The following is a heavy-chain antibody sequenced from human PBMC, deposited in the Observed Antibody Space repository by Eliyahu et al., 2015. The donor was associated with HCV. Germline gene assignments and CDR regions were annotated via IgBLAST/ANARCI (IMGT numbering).Heavy chain of an antibody. CDR3: AKDISVVVPASALGNYGMDV. J-gene: IGHJ6*02. CDR1: GFTFDDYA. D-gene: IGHD2-15*01. CDR2: ISWNSGYI. V-gene: IGHV3-9*01. Sequence: EVQLVESGGGLVQPGRSLRLSCAASGFTFDDYAMHWVRQAPGKGLEWVSGISWNSGYIAYADSVKGRFTISRDNAKNSLNLQMNSLRVEDTALYYCAKDISVVVPASALGNYGMDVWGQGTTVTVSS.